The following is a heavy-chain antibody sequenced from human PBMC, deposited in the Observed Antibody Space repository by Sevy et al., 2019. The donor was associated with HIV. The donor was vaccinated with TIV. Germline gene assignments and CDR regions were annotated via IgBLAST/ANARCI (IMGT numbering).Heavy chain of an antibody. CDR3: AVWPGGETAQYLIIES. D-gene: IGHD2-21*02. CDR2: ISYDGSKI. V-gene: IGHV3-30*04. CDR1: GFTFSTYA. Sequence: GGSLRLSCAASGFTFSTYAIHWVRQAPGKGLEWVALISYDGSKIFYIDSVKGRFTGCRDNSRNGLYLQMNSLRPEDTVVYYCAVWPGGETAQYLIIESWGQGTLVTVSS. J-gene: IGHJ4*02.